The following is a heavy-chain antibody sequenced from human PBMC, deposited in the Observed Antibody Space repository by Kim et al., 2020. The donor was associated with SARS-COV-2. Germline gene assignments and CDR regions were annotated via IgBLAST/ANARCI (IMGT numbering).Heavy chain of an antibody. V-gene: IGHV7-4-1*02. D-gene: IGHD3-10*01. CDR2: INTNTGNP. CDR3: AVGIWARDMVRGVTTWFDP. Sequence: ASVKVSCKASGYTFTNYAMNWVRQAPGQGLEWMGWINTNTGNPTYAQGFTGRFVFSLDTSVSTAYLQISSLKAEDTAVYYCAVGIWARDMVRGVTTWFDPWGQGTLVTVSS. J-gene: IGHJ5*02. CDR1: GYTFTNYA.